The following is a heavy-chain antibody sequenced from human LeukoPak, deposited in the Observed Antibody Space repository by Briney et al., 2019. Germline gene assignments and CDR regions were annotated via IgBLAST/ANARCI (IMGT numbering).Heavy chain of an antibody. CDR2: ISAYNGNT. CDR3: ARHTIAAAGYDFDY. J-gene: IGHJ4*02. CDR1: GYTFTGYY. V-gene: IGHV1-18*04. Sequence: RASVKVSCKASGYTFTGYYMHWVRQAPGQGLEWMGWISAYNGNTNYAQKLQGRVTMTTDTSTSTAYMELRSLRSDDTAVYYCARHTIAAAGYDFDYWGQGTLVTVSS. D-gene: IGHD6-13*01.